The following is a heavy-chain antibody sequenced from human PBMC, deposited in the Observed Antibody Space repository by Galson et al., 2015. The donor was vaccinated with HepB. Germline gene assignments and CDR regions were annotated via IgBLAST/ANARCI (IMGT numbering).Heavy chain of an antibody. CDR3: ARVLGGSYSFDY. CDR2: ISPYNGNT. CDR1: GYRFISYG. D-gene: IGHD1-26*01. Sequence: SVKVSCKASGYRFISYGITWVRQAPGQGLEWMGWISPYNGNTNYAQKFQGRVTMTTDTSTTTAYMELRSLRSDDTAVYYCARVLGGSYSFDYWGQGTLVTVSS. J-gene: IGHJ4*02. V-gene: IGHV1-18*04.